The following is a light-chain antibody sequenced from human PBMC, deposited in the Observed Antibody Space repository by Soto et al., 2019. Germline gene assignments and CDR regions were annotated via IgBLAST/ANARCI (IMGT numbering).Light chain of an antibody. CDR3: QQYNNWPPWT. Sequence: EIVMTQSPATLSVSPGERATLSCRASQSISSNLAWYQQKPGQAPRLLMFRTSSRATGFPARFSGSGSGTEFNLTISSLQSEDFGVYYCQQYNNWPPWTFGQGTRLEI. CDR1: QSISSN. V-gene: IGKV3-15*01. J-gene: IGKJ5*01. CDR2: RTS.